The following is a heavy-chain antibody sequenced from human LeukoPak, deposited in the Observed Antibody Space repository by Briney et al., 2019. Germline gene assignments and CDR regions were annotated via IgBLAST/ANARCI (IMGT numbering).Heavy chain of an antibody. CDR3: ARAPSRDGYNSPNWFDP. CDR1: GGTFSSYA. Sequence: SVKVSCKASGGTFSSYAISWVRQAPGQGLEWMGRIIPIFGIANYAQKFQGRVTITADKSTSTAYMELSSLRSEDTAVYYCARAPSRDGYNSPNWFDPWGQGTLVTVSS. V-gene: IGHV1-69*04. J-gene: IGHJ5*02. D-gene: IGHD5-24*01. CDR2: IIPIFGIA.